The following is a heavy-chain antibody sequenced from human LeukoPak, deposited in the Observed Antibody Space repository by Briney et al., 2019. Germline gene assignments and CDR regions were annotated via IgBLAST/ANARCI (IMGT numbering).Heavy chain of an antibody. CDR3: ARWGTVTRFVVDY. J-gene: IGHJ4*02. CDR1: GYSFSSHW. CDR2: MYLGDFDT. D-gene: IGHD4-17*01. V-gene: IGHV5-51*01. Sequence: GESLKISRKGSGYSFSSHWIGWVRQMPGKGLEWMGIMYLGDFDTRYSPSFQGQVTISADKSITTAYLQWRSLKASDTAMYYCARWGTVTRFVVDYWGQGTLVTVSS.